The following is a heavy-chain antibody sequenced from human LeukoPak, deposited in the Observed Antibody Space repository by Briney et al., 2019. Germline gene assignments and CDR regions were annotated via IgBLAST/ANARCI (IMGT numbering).Heavy chain of an antibody. D-gene: IGHD6-13*01. CDR3: ARDLAAAGTIDP. CDR2: IYTSGST. Sequence: SETLSLTCTVSGGSISSYYWSWIRQPAGKGLEWIGRIYTSGSTNYNPSLKSRVTISEDTSKNQFSLKLSSVTAADTAVYYCARDLAAAGTIDPWGQGTLVTVSS. J-gene: IGHJ5*02. CDR1: GGSISSYY. V-gene: IGHV4-4*07.